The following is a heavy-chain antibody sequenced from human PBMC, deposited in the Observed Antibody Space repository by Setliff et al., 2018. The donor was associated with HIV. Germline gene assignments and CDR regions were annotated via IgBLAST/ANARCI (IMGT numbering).Heavy chain of an antibody. Sequence: ASVKVSCKTSGYTYTDSRITWVRQAPGQGLEWLGWIDSFKGNTKCAQKFQGRVTMITDTSTNTAYMELKSLRSEDTAVYYCARYRDSSDPGFYYMDVWGKGTTVTVSS. D-gene: IGHD3-22*01. CDR2: IDSFKGNT. CDR1: GYTYTDSR. CDR3: ARYRDSSDPGFYYMDV. J-gene: IGHJ6*03. V-gene: IGHV1-18*01.